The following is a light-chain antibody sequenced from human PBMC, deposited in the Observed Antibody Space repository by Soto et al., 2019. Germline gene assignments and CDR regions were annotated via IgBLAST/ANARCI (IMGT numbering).Light chain of an antibody. Sequence: QSALTQPASVSGSPGQSITISCTGTSSDVGTYNFVSWYQQHPGEVPKIMIYEDSKRPSGVSTRFSGSKSGNRASLTISGLQAEDEADYYCCSYAGGSTWVFGGGTKVTV. CDR1: SSDVGTYNF. CDR3: CSYAGGSTWV. V-gene: IGLV2-23*01. CDR2: EDS. J-gene: IGLJ3*02.